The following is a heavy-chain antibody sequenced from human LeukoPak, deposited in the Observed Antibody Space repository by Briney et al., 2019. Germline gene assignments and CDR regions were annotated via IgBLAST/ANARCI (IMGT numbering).Heavy chain of an antibody. D-gene: IGHD3-22*01. CDR2: IYNSGNT. J-gene: IGHJ3*02. V-gene: IGHV4-4*07. CDR1: GGSINDYF. Sequence: SETLSLTCTVSGGSINDYFWSWIRQPAGKGLEWIGRIYNSGNTYYNPSLNSRVTMSVDTSKNQLSLKLNSVTAADTAIYYCARAQDYDSSGYVDAFDMWGQGTMVTVSS. CDR3: ARAQDYDSSGYVDAFDM.